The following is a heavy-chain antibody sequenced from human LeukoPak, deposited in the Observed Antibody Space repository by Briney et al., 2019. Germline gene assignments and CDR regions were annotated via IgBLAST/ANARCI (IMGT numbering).Heavy chain of an antibody. CDR2: ISWNSGSI. J-gene: IGHJ4*02. CDR3: AKVNCIGGSCYYFDY. V-gene: IGHV3-9*01. Sequence: GGSLRLSCAASGFTFDDYAMHWVRQAPGKGLEWVSGISWNSGSISYADSVKGRFTISRDNAKNSLYLQMNSLRAEDTALYYCAKVNCIGGSCYYFDYWGQGTLVTVSS. D-gene: IGHD2-15*01. CDR1: GFTFDDYA.